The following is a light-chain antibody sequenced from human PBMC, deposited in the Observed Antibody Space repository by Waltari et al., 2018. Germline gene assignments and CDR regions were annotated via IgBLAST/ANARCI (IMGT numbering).Light chain of an antibody. CDR3: SSYTSSSTL. V-gene: IGLV2-14*01. J-gene: IGLJ1*01. CDR2: EFS. Sequence: QSALTQPASVSGSPGQSITLPCTGTRSDVGGYNYVSWYQQHPGKAPKLMIYEFSNRPSGVSNRFAGSKSGNTASLTISGLQAEDEADYYCSSYTSSSTLFGTGTKVTVL. CDR1: RSDVGGYNY.